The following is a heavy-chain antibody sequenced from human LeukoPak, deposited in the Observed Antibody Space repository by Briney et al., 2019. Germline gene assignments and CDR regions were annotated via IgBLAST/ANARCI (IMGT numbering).Heavy chain of an antibody. Sequence: GRSLRLSCAASGFTFSSYGMHWVRQAPGKGLEWVSVISYDGSNKYYADSVKGRFTISRDNSKNTLYLQMNSLRAEDTAVYYCARDRAYGDYRDAFDIWGQGTMVTVSS. D-gene: IGHD4-17*01. V-gene: IGHV3-30*04. CDR2: ISYDGSNK. CDR3: ARDRAYGDYRDAFDI. J-gene: IGHJ3*02. CDR1: GFTFSSYG.